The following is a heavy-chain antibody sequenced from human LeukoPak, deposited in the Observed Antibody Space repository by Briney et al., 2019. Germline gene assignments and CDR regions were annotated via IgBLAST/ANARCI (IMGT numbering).Heavy chain of an antibody. V-gene: IGHV3-21*01. Sequence: GSLRLSCAASGFTFSSYGMHWVRQAPGKGLEWVSSISSSSSSYIYYADSVKGRFTISRDNAKNSLYLQMNSLRAEDTAVYYCARPRDTSYFDYWGQGTLVTVSS. CDR2: ISSSSSSYI. D-gene: IGHD3-16*01. CDR1: GFTFSSYG. J-gene: IGHJ4*02. CDR3: ARPRDTSYFDY.